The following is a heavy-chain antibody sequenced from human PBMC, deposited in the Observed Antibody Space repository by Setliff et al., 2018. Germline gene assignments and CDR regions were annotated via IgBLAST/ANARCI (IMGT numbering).Heavy chain of an antibody. CDR3: ARTTGSTHNWLDP. D-gene: IGHD1-1*01. J-gene: IGHJ5*02. CDR2: IHPSGST. CDR1: GDSISCGSYH. Sequence: PSETLSLTCTVSGDSISCGSYHWSWIRKPAGKGLGWIGRIHPSGSTNYNPSLKSRVTISVDTSKNQFSLKVSSVTAADTAVYYCARTTGSTHNWLDPWGPGTLVTVSS. V-gene: IGHV4-61*02.